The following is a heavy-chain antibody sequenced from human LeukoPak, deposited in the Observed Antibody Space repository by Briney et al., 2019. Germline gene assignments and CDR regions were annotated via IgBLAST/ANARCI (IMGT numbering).Heavy chain of an antibody. CDR2: IYNSGST. D-gene: IGHD1-26*01. Sequence: PSETLSLTCTVSGGSISIYYWSWIRQPPGKGLEWIGYIYNSGSTNYNPSLKSRVTISVDTSKNQFSLKLSSVTAADTAVYYCARRLGAGPLFHIADYFDYWGQGTLVTVSS. V-gene: IGHV4-4*08. CDR3: ARRLGAGPLFHIADYFDY. J-gene: IGHJ4*02. CDR1: GGSISIYY.